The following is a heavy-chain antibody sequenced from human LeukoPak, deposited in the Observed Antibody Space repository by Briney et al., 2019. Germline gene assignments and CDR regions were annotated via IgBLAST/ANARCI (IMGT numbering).Heavy chain of an antibody. J-gene: IGHJ4*02. D-gene: IGHD1-26*01. V-gene: IGHV1-69*06. CDR3: ARDPTGDSGSYLGPLGY. Sequence: ASVKVSCKASGGTFSSYAISWVRQAPGQGLEWMGGIIPIFGTANYAQKFQGRVAITADKSTSTAYMELSSLRSEDTAVYYCARDPTGDSGSYLGPLGYWGQGTLVTVSS. CDR2: IIPIFGTA. CDR1: GGTFSSYA.